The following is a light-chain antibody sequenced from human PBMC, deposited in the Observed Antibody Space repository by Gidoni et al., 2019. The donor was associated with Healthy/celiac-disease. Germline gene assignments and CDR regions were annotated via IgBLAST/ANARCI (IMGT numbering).Light chain of an antibody. CDR3: QQYDNLPLT. CDR2: DAS. CDR1: QDISNY. V-gene: IGKV1-33*01. Sequence: DIQMTQSPSSLSASVGDRVTITCQARQDISNYLNWYQQKPGQAPKLLIYDASNLETGVPSRFSGSGSGTDFTFTISSLQPEDIATYYCQQYDNLPLTFXGXTKVEIK. J-gene: IGKJ4*01.